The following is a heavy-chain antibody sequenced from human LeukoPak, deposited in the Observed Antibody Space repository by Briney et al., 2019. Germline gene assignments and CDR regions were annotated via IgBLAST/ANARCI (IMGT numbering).Heavy chain of an antibody. CDR1: GGSISSSSYY. CDR2: IYYSGST. V-gene: IGHV4-39*01. Sequence: MPSETLSLTCTVSGGSISSSSYYWGWIRQPPGKGLEWIGSIYYSGSTYYNPSLKSRVTISVDTSKNQFSLKLSSVTAADTAVYYCAKSLYGSGSYYNWFDPWGQGTLVTVSS. D-gene: IGHD3-10*01. J-gene: IGHJ5*02. CDR3: AKSLYGSGSYYNWFDP.